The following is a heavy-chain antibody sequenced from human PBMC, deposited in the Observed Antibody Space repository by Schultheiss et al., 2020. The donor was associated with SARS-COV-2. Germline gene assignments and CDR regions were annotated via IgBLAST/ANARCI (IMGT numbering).Heavy chain of an antibody. Sequence: GGSLRLSCAASGFTFSSYCMHWVRQAPGKGLEWVAVISYDGSNKYYADSVKGRFTISRDNSKNTLYLQMNNLTAEDTAVYYCVRGLQWLFDVWGQGNTVTVSS. D-gene: IGHD6-19*01. CDR2: ISYDGSNK. CDR1: GFTFSSYC. J-gene: IGHJ6*02. CDR3: VRGLQWLFDV. V-gene: IGHV3-30*03.